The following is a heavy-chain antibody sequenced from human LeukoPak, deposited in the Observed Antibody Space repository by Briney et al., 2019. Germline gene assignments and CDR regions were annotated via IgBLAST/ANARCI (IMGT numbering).Heavy chain of an antibody. D-gene: IGHD3/OR15-3a*01. CDR2: IIPILGIA. CDR3: AAGGLDQTRAEYFQH. CDR1: GGTFSSYA. V-gene: IGHV1-69*04. J-gene: IGHJ1*01. Sequence: SVKVSCKASGGTFSSYAISWVRQAPGQGLEWMGRIIPILGIANYAQKFQGRVTITADKSTSTAYMELSSLRSEGTAVYYCAAGGLDQTRAEYFQHWGQGTLVTVSS.